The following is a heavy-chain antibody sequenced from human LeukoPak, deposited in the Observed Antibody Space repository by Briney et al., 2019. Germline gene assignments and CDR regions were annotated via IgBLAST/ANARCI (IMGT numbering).Heavy chain of an antibody. Sequence: PSETLSLTCTVSGGSINNRNFYWGWIRQPPGKGLEWVGSIYYSGSTYYNPSLKGRVTISVDTSKNQFSLKLSSVTAADTAVYYCARPNRSGYTRDAFDIWGQGTMVTVSS. CDR3: ARPNRSGYTRDAFDI. CDR1: GGSINNRNFY. J-gene: IGHJ3*02. V-gene: IGHV4-39*01. CDR2: IYYSGST. D-gene: IGHD3-22*01.